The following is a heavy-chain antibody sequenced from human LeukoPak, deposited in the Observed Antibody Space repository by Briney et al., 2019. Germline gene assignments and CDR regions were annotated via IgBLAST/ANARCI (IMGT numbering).Heavy chain of an antibody. D-gene: IGHD3-22*01. J-gene: IGHJ4*02. V-gene: IGHV1-46*01. CDR3: AREDLEPERYYYDSSGYSG. CDR1: GYTFTSYY. CDR2: INPSGGST. Sequence: GASVKVSCKASGYTFTSYYMHWVRQAPGQGLEWMGIINPSGGSTSYAQKFQGRVTMTRDTSTSTVYMELSSLRSEDTAVYYCAREDLEPERYYYDSSGYSGWGQGTLVTVSS.